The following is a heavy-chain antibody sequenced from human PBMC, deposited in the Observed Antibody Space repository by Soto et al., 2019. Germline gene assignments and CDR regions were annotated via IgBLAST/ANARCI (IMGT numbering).Heavy chain of an antibody. CDR3: ARGGVPQPGADNWFDP. CDR1: GGTFSSYA. D-gene: IGHD2-2*01. Sequence: QVQLVQSGAEVKKPGSSVKVSCKASGGTFSSYAISWVRQAPGQGLEWMGGIIPIFGTANYAQKFQGRVTITADEATSTAYMELSSLRSEDTAVYYCARGGVPQPGADNWFDPWGQGTLVTVSS. J-gene: IGHJ5*02. V-gene: IGHV1-69*01. CDR2: IIPIFGTA.